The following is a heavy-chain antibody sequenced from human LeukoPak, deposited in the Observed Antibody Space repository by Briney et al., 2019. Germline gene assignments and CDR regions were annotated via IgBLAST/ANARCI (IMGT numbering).Heavy chain of an antibody. CDR1: GFTFSSYA. CDR2: ISYDGSNK. Sequence: GESLRLSCAASGFTFSSYAMHWVRQAPGKGLEWVAVISYDGSNKYYADSVKGRFTISRDNSKNTLYLQMNSLRAEDTAVYYCARVFYGFDSYYFDYWGQGTLVTVSS. CDR3: ARVFYGFDSYYFDY. D-gene: IGHD4-17*01. V-gene: IGHV3-30-3*01. J-gene: IGHJ4*02.